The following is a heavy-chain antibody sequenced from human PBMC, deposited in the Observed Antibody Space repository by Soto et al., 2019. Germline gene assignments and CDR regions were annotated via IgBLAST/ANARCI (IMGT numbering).Heavy chain of an antibody. CDR3: AKAVAGTPPFAYYFDY. J-gene: IGHJ4*02. CDR1: GFTFSSYG. CDR2: ISYDGSNK. D-gene: IGHD6-19*01. V-gene: IGHV3-30*18. Sequence: WGSLRLSCAASGFTFSSYGMHWVRQAPGKGLEWVAVISYDGSNKYYADSVKGRFTISRDNSKNTLYLQMNSLRAEDTAVYYCAKAVAGTPPFAYYFDYWGQGTLVTVSS.